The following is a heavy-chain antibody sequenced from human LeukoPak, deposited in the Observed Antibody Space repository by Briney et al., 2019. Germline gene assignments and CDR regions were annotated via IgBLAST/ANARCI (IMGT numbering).Heavy chain of an antibody. CDR1: GYTFTGYY. Sequence: ASVTVSCKASGYTFTGYYMHWVRQAPGQGLEWMGWINPNSGGTNYAQKFQGRVTMTRDTSISTAYMELSRLRSDDTAVYYCARDRTGSYFVTWSFDYWGQGTLVTVSS. V-gene: IGHV1-2*02. CDR3: ARDRTGSYFVTWSFDY. J-gene: IGHJ4*02. CDR2: INPNSGGT. D-gene: IGHD1-26*01.